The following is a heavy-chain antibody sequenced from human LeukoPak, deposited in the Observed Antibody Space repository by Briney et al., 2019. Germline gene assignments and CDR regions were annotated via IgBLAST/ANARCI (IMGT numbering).Heavy chain of an antibody. D-gene: IGHD2-15*01. CDR2: ISGSGGST. Sequence: PGGSLRLSCAASGFTFSSYAMSWVRQAPGKGLAWVSAISGSGGSTYYADSVKGRFTISRDNSKNTLYLQMNSLRAEDTAVYYCAKAPSAQYYYYMDVWGKGTTVTVSS. CDR1: GFTFSSYA. J-gene: IGHJ6*03. CDR3: AKAPSAQYYYYMDV. V-gene: IGHV3-23*01.